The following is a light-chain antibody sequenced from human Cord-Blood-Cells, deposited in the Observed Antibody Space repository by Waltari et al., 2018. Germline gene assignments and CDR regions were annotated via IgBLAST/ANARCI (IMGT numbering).Light chain of an antibody. J-gene: IGLJ3*02. CDR2: EVS. Sequence: QSALTQPASVSGSPGQSITISCTGTSSDVGGSNYVSWYQQHPGKAHKLMIYEVSNRPSGVSNRFSGSKSGNTASLTISGLQAEDEADYYCSSYTSSSTLVFGGGTKLTVL. CDR3: SSYTSSSTLV. V-gene: IGLV2-14*01. CDR1: SSDVGGSNY.